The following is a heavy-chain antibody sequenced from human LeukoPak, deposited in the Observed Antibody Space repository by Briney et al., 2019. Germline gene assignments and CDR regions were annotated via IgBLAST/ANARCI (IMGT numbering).Heavy chain of an antibody. J-gene: IGHJ4*02. V-gene: IGHV4-34*01. Sequence: TSETLSLTCAVYGGSFSGYYWSWIRQPPGKGLEWIASIHNSGSTFYNPSLKGRVSRSIDTSKNQFSLKLSSVTAADTAVYYCAREMYDSGGYRVSYFDYWGQGILVTVSS. CDR3: AREMYDSGGYRVSYFDY. D-gene: IGHD3-22*01. CDR2: IHNSGST. CDR1: GGSFSGYY.